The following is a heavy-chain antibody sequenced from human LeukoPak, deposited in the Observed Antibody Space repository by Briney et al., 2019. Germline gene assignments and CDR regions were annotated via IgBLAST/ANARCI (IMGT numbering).Heavy chain of an antibody. D-gene: IGHD3-10*01. Sequence: GGSLRLACAPYGFTFSSYWMHWVRQAPGKGLVWVSRINTDGSDTTYADSVKGRFTISRDNAKNTLYLQMNSLRAEDTAVYYCAFGSGREGYMDVWGKGTTVTVSS. V-gene: IGHV3-74*03. CDR1: GFTFSSYW. CDR2: INTDGSDT. CDR3: AFGSGREGYMDV. J-gene: IGHJ6*03.